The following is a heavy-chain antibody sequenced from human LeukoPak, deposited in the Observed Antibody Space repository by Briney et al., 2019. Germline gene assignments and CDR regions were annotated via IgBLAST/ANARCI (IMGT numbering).Heavy chain of an antibody. CDR2: INWNGDNT. J-gene: IGHJ4*02. V-gene: IGHV3-20*04. CDR3: AATYSGNWEFDY. D-gene: IGHD1-26*01. Sequence: GGSLRLSCAASGFTFDDYAMSWVRQAPGKGLEWVSGINWNGDNTGSADSVKGRFTISRDNAKNSLYLEMNSLRAEDTALYYCAATYSGNWEFDYWGQGTLVTVSS. CDR1: GFTFDDYA.